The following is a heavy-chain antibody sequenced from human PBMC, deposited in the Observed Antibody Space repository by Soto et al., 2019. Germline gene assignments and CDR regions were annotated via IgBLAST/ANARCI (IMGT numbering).Heavy chain of an antibody. J-gene: IGHJ5*02. CDR3: AREGGSLTWFDH. Sequence: EVQLVESGGGLVQPGGSLRLSCAASGFTFSSYSMNWVRQAPGKGLEWVSYISSSSSTIYYADSVKGRFTISRDNAKNASDMQMIRLRDEDTAVDYCAREGGSLTWFDHWGQGTLVTDSS. D-gene: IGHD1-26*01. CDR2: ISSSSSTI. V-gene: IGHV3-48*02. CDR1: GFTFSSYS.